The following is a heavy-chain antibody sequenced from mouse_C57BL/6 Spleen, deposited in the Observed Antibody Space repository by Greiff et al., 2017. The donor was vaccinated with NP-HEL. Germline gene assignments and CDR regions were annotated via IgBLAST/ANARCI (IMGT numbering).Heavy chain of an antibody. CDR1: GYSFTDYN. Sequence: EVQLQQSGPELVKPGASVKISCKASGYSFTDYNMNWVKQSNGKSLEWIGVINPNYGTTSYNQKFKGKATLTVDQSSSTAYMQLNSLTSDDSAVYYCASPYYYGSSPWFVYWGQGTLVTVSA. J-gene: IGHJ3*01. V-gene: IGHV1-39*01. CDR3: ASPYYYGSSPWFVY. D-gene: IGHD1-1*01. CDR2: INPNYGTT.